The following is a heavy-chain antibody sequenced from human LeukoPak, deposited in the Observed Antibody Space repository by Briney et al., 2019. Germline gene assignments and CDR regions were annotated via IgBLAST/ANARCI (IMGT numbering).Heavy chain of an antibody. CDR2: INPNSGGT. Sequence: ASVKVSCKASGYTFTGYYMHWVRQAPGQGLEWMGWINPNSGGTNYAQKFQGRVTMTRDTSISTAYMELSRLRSDDTAVYYCARDRNQVNYYDSSGSPKYWGQGTLVTVSS. J-gene: IGHJ4*02. D-gene: IGHD3-22*01. CDR1: GYTFTGYY. CDR3: ARDRNQVNYYDSSGSPKY. V-gene: IGHV1-2*02.